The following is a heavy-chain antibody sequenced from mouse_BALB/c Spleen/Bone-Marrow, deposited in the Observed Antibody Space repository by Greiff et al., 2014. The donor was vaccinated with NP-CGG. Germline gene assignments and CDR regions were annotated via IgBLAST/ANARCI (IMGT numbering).Heavy chain of an antibody. CDR1: GYTFTTYT. V-gene: IGHV1-4*02. CDR3: ARKVDGSYGPLFAC. J-gene: IGHJ3*01. D-gene: IGHD1-1*02. CDR2: INPSSGYT. Sequence: VKLQESAAELARPGASVKMSCKASGYTFTTYTMHWVKQRPGQGLEWIGYINPSSGYTEYNQKFKDKTTLIADISSNTAYMLLNSLTSEDSAVFYCARKVDGSYGPLFACWGQGTLVTVSA.